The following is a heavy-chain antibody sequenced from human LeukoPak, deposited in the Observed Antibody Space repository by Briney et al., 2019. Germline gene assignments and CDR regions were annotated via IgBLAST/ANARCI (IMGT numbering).Heavy chain of an antibody. CDR3: ARPQFPTYYDSWSGYYMDWFDP. Sequence: ASVKVSCKASGYTFTGYYMHWVRQAPGQGLEWMGWINPNSGGTNYAQKFQGRVTMTRDTSISTAYMELSRLRSDDTAVYYCARPQFPTYYDSWSGYYMDWFDPWGQGTLVTVSS. CDR2: INPNSGGT. CDR1: GYTFTGYY. D-gene: IGHD3-3*01. J-gene: IGHJ5*02. V-gene: IGHV1-2*02.